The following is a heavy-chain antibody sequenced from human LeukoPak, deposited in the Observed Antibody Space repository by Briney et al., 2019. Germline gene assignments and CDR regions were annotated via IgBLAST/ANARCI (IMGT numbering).Heavy chain of an antibody. CDR3: ARDDWSGSPRPGDY. V-gene: IGHV1-69*13. CDR1: GGTFSSYA. CDR2: IIPIFGTA. D-gene: IGHD3-3*01. Sequence: SAKVSCKASGGTFSSYAISWVRQAPGQGLEWMGGIIPIFGTANYAQKFQGRVTITADESTSTAYMELSSLRSEDTAVYYCARDDWSGSPRPGDYWGQGTLVTVSS. J-gene: IGHJ4*02.